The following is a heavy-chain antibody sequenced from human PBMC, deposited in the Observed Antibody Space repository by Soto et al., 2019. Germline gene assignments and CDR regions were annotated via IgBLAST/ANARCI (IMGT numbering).Heavy chain of an antibody. CDR2: ISGSGGIT. V-gene: IGHV3-23*01. J-gene: IGHJ5*02. CDR1: EFIFSYYA. CDR3: ARTTSLKMRVRSFDP. D-gene: IGHD3-16*01. Sequence: EVQLLESGGGLLQPGGSLRLSCAASEFIFSYYAMSWVRQAPGKGLEWVSVISGSGGITYYADSVKGRFTISRDNSKNTLYLQMNSLRADDTAVYYCARTTSLKMRVRSFDPWGQGTLVTVSS.